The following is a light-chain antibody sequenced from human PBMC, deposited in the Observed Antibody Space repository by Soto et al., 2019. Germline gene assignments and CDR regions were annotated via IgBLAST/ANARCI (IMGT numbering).Light chain of an antibody. CDR3: QAWDSSTEDVV. CDR1: KLGDTY. CDR2: QDT. V-gene: IGLV3-1*01. J-gene: IGLJ2*01. Sequence: SYELTQPPSVSVSPGQTASITCFGEKLGDTYTSWYQHRPGQSPVLVIYQDTKRPSGIPERFSGSNSGNTATLTISGTQAMDEADYYCQAWDSSTEDVVFGGGTKVTVL.